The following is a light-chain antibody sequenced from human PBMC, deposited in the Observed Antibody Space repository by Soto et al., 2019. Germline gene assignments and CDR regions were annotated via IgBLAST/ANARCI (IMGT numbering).Light chain of an antibody. CDR3: LQYDTSPLT. CDR2: DVA. CDR1: QRITNND. Sequence: ELVLTQSPGTLSLSPGDRATLSCRASQRITNNDLAWFQQKPGQSPRLLIYDVATRAAGTQDRFGGSGSGTDFTLTSSNLEPEDFALQHCLQYDTSPLTFGGGTKLEI. J-gene: IGKJ4*01. V-gene: IGKV3-20*01.